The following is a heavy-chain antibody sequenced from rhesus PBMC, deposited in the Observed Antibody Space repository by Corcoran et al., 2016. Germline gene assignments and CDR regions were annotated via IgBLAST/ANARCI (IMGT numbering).Heavy chain of an antibody. CDR2: IYGSTGNT. V-gene: IGHV4-160*01. D-gene: IGHD4-23*01. CDR1: GGSISSNY. Sequence: QVQLQESGPGLVKPSETVSLTCAVSGGSISSNYWSWIRQPPGKGLEWIGDIYGSTGNTYYNPSLKSRVTISTDTSKNQFSLTLSSVTAADTAVYYCARKYSLDYWGQGVLVTVSS. J-gene: IGHJ4*01. CDR3: ARKYSLDY.